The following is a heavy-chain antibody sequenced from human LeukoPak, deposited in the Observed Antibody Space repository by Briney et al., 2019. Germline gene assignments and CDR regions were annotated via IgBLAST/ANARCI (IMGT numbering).Heavy chain of an antibody. V-gene: IGHV3-30*04. CDR2: ISYDGSNK. J-gene: IGHJ3*02. Sequence: PGGSLRLSCAASGFTFSSYAMHWVRQAPGKGLEWVAVISYDGSNKYYADSVKGRFTISRDNSKNTLYLQMNSLRAEDTAVYYCAREGLDDAFDIWGQGTMVTVSS. CDR1: GFTFSSYA. D-gene: IGHD6-19*01. CDR3: AREGLDDAFDI.